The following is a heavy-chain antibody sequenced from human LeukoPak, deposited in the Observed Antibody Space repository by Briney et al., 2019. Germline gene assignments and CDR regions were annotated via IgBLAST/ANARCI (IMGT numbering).Heavy chain of an antibody. V-gene: IGHV3-7*01. CDR3: ARGGYDFWSGNPLGY. CDR1: GFTFSSYG. D-gene: IGHD3-3*01. CDR2: IKQDGSEK. J-gene: IGHJ4*02. Sequence: GGSLRLSCAASGFTFSSYGMSWVRQTPGKGLEWVANIKQDGSEKYYVDSVKGRFTISRDNAKNSLYLQMNSLRAEDTAVYYCARGGYDFWSGNPLGYWGQGTLVTVSS.